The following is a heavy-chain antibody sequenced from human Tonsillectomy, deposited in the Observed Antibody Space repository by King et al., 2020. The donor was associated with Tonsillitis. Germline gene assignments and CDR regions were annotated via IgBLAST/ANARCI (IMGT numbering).Heavy chain of an antibody. CDR3: ARVGGATTGY. V-gene: IGHV4-59*01. Sequence: QLQESGPGLVKPSETLSLTCTVSGGSISSYYWSWIRQPPGKGLEWIGYIYYSGSTNYNPSLKSRDTISVDTSKNQFSLKLSSVTAADTAVYYCARVGGATTGYWGQGTLVTVSS. CDR1: GGSISSYY. D-gene: IGHD1-26*01. CDR2: IYYSGST. J-gene: IGHJ4*02.